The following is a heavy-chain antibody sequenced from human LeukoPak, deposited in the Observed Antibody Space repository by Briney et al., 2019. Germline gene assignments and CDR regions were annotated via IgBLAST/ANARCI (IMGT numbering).Heavy chain of an antibody. V-gene: IGHV3-21*01. D-gene: IGHD4-17*01. CDR1: GFTFSSYG. CDR3: AREGETTVTTGY. CDR2: ISSSSSYI. Sequence: GGSLRLSCAASGFTFSSYGMNWVRQAPGKGLEWVSSISSSSSYIYYADSVKGRFTISRDNAKNSLYLQMNSLRAEDTAVYYCAREGETTVTTGYWGQGTLVTVSS. J-gene: IGHJ4*02.